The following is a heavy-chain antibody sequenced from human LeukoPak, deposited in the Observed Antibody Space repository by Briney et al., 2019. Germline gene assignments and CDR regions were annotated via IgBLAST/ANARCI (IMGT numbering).Heavy chain of an antibody. J-gene: IGHJ5*02. Sequence: GSSVKVSCKASGGTFSSYAISWVRQAPGQGLEWMGGIIPIFGTANYAQKFQGRVTITADESTSTAYMELSSLRSEDTAVYYCARDPGPLGYCSGGSCLNNWFDPWGQGTLVTVAS. V-gene: IGHV1-69*01. CDR1: GGTFSSYA. CDR2: IIPIFGTA. D-gene: IGHD2-15*01. CDR3: ARDPGPLGYCSGGSCLNNWFDP.